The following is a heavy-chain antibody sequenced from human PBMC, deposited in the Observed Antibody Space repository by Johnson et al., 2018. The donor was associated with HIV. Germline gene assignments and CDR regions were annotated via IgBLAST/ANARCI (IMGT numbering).Heavy chain of an antibody. CDR3: ASAIPGRSSLDGFDF. Sequence: QVQLVESGGGLTQPGGSLRLSCAASGFTVRSNYMSWVRQAPGKGLEWVAVISYDGNNKYYADSVKGRLTISRDNSKNTLYLQMNSLRAEDTAAYYCASAIPGRSSLDGFDFWGQGTMVTVSS. CDR2: ISYDGNNK. CDR1: GFTVRSNY. D-gene: IGHD2-2*01. V-gene: IGHV3-30*14. J-gene: IGHJ3*01.